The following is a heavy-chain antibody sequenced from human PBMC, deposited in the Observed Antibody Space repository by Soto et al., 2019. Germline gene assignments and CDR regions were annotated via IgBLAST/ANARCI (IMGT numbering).Heavy chain of an antibody. Sequence: EVQLVESGGGLVQPGRSLRLSCAASGFTFDDYAMHWVRQAPGKCLEWVSGISWNSGSIGYADSVKGRFTISRDNAKNSLYLQMNSLRADDTDLYHCTKDRRGRPPGDAFDIWGQGTMVTVSS. CDR2: ISWNSGSI. J-gene: IGHJ3*02. V-gene: IGHV3-9*01. CDR1: GFTFDDYA. CDR3: TKDRRGRPPGDAFDI. D-gene: IGHD6-6*01.